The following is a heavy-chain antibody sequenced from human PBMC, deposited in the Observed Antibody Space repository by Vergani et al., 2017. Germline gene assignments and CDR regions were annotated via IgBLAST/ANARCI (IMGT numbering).Heavy chain of an antibody. J-gene: IGHJ6*03. CDR2: INSSPTET. Sequence: EAYLVQSGGGLVNPGGSLRLSCAASGFNFHSFTMNWVRQAPGRGLEWISSINSSPTETFYADSVKGRFTISRDNSQNTVNLQMNSLRVDDTAVYYCAKDLGGCNSISCSYYMDVWGKGTTVTV. V-gene: IGHV3-21*06. CDR1: GFNFHSFT. CDR3: AKDLGGCNSISCSYYMDV. D-gene: IGHD2/OR15-2a*01.